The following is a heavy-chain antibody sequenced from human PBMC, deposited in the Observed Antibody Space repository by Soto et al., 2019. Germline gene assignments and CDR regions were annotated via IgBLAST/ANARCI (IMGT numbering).Heavy chain of an antibody. D-gene: IGHD2-15*01. V-gene: IGHV4-4*02. Sequence: QVRLKESGPGLVKPSGTLSLTCAVSGGSVESSSCWSWVRQAPGKGLEWIGEIYHSGTFNYNPSLASRVSVSVDKSTNQLSLNLNSVTAADTAVYYCVRSVPAATWAYNGMDVWGQGTTVTVSS. CDR1: GGSVESSSC. J-gene: IGHJ6*02. CDR3: VRSVPAATWAYNGMDV. CDR2: IYHSGTF.